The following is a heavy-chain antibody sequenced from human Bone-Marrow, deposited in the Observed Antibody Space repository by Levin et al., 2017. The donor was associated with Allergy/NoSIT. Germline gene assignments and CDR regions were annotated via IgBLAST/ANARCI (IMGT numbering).Heavy chain of an antibody. J-gene: IGHJ5*01. CDR3: AKVVSRLRYYDWFDS. V-gene: IGHV3-43*01. CDR2: ISWDGSTT. Sequence: GGSLRLSCEPFGFSFDAYSMNWVRQAPGKGLEWVSLISWDGSTTYYADSVRGRFTISRDNSKNSLFLQMNSLRTEDSALYYCAKVVSRLRYYDWFDSWGLGTQVTVSS. CDR1: GFSFDAYS. D-gene: IGHD3-9*01.